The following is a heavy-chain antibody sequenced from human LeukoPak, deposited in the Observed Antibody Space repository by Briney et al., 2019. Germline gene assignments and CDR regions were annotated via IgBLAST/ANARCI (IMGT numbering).Heavy chain of an antibody. D-gene: IGHD4/OR15-4a*01. J-gene: IGHJ4*02. CDR3: ARDFGYGADFDY. Sequence: SETLSLTCTVSGGSVISSDYYWGWIRQPPGKGLEWIGSSNYRGTTFYNPSLKSRVTISVDTSKNQFSLNVYSVTAADTALYYCARDFGYGADFDYWGQGTLVTVSS. CDR1: GGSVISSDYY. CDR2: SNYRGTT. V-gene: IGHV4-39*07.